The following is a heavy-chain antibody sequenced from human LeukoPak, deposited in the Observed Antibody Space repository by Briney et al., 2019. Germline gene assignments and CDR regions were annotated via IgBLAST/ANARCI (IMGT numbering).Heavy chain of an antibody. CDR3: ARQLLFGVVSKGAFDI. J-gene: IGHJ3*02. CDR2: IYPGDSDT. Sequence: GESLKISCKGSGYSFTNYWIGWVRQMPGKGLECMGIIYPGDSDTRYSPSFQGQVTISADKSISTAYLQWSSLKASDTAMYYCARQLLFGVVSKGAFDIWGQGTMVTVSS. V-gene: IGHV5-51*01. CDR1: GYSFTNYW. D-gene: IGHD3-3*01.